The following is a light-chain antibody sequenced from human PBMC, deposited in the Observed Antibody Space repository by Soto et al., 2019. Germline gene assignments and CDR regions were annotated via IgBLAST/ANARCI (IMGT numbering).Light chain of an antibody. CDR3: AAWDDSLNGVV. CDR2: SND. J-gene: IGLJ2*01. CDR1: SSNIDSNT. V-gene: IGLV1-44*01. Sequence: QAVVTQPPSASGTPGQRVTISCSGRSSNIDSNTVHWYQQLPGTAPKLVIFSNDERPSGIPDRFSGSKSGTSASLAISGLQSEDEAVYYCAAWDDSLNGVVFGGGTKLTVL.